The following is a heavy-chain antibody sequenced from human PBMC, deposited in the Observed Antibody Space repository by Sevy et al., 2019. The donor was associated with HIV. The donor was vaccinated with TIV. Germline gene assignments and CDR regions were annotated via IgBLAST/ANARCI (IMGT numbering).Heavy chain of an antibody. V-gene: IGHV3-7*01. CDR1: GFTFSNYW. CDR3: VRDGLASATDFDY. Sequence: GGSLRLSCEVSGFTFSNYWMTWVRQAPGKGREWVANIKEDGSDKYYGDSVKGRFSLSRDNAKNSLYLQMDSLRAEDTAGYYCVRDGLASATDFDYWGQGTLVTVSS. CDR2: IKEDGSDK. J-gene: IGHJ4*02. D-gene: IGHD2-15*01.